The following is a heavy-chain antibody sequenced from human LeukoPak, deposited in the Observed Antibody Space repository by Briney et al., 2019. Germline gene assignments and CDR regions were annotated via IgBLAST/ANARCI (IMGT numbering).Heavy chain of an antibody. CDR2: VIADGGNT. V-gene: IGHV3-23*01. CDR1: GFTFDNYR. D-gene: IGHD1-26*01. Sequence: GGSLRLSCAASGFTFDNYRMSWVRQAPGKGLEWVSTVIADGGNTYYADSVKGRFTISRDNSKSTLILQMNSLRVEDTALYYCTKRVKYGGTWDHFADWGQGTLVTVSS. J-gene: IGHJ4*02. CDR3: TKRVKYGGTWDHFAD.